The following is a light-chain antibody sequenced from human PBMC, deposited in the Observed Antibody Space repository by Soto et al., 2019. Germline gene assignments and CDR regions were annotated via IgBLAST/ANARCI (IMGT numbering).Light chain of an antibody. Sequence: EIVLTPSPGTLSLSPGERSTLSCRASQSVSSSYLAWYQQKPGQAPRLLIYGASSRATGIPDRFSGSGSGTDFTLTISRLEPEDFAVYYCQQYGSSLTWTFGQGTKVEI. V-gene: IGKV3-20*01. CDR3: QQYGSSLTWT. CDR2: GAS. CDR1: QSVSSSY. J-gene: IGKJ1*01.